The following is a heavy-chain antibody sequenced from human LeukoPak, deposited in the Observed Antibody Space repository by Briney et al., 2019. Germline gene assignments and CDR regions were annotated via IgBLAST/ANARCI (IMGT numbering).Heavy chain of an antibody. J-gene: IGHJ6*02. CDR2: INHSGST. D-gene: IGHD3-3*01. CDR3: ARGGRFLEWLLFDHSNYYYGMDV. V-gene: IGHV4-34*01. Sequence: SETLSLTCAVYGGSFSGYYWSRIRQPPGKGLEWIGEINHSGSTNYNPSLKSRVTISVDTSKNQFSLKLSSVTAADTAVYYCARGGRFLEWLLFDHSNYYYGMDVWGQGTTVTVSS. CDR1: GGSFSGYY.